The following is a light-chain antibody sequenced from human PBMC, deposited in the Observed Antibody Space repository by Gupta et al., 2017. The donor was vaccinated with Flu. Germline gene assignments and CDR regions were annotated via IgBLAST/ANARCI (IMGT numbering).Light chain of an antibody. CDR2: EVS. CDR1: NNDVGGYNF. V-gene: IGLV2-14*01. Sequence: QSALTQPASVSGSPGQSITISCTGTNNDVGGYNFVSWYQQHPDKAHKLIIYEVSNRPAGVANRFSVSKSGNTASLTISVLPAEDEAEYYCCSYTTSYTLVFGGGTKLTVL. CDR3: CSYTTSYTLV. J-gene: IGLJ3*02.